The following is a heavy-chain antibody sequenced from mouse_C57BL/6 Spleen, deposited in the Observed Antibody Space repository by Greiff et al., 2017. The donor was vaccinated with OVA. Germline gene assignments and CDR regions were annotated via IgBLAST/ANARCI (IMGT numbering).Heavy chain of an antibody. D-gene: IGHD2-5*01. CDR2: IYPGSGST. V-gene: IGHV1-55*01. CDR1: GYTFTSYW. CDR3: ARDGNYSNYEDY. J-gene: IGHJ2*01. Sequence: VQLQQPGAELVKPGASVKMSCKASGYTFTSYWITWVKQRPGQGLEWIGDIYPGSGSTNYNEKFKSKATLTVDTSYSTAYMQLSSLTSEDSAVYYCARDGNYSNYEDYWGQGTTLTVSS.